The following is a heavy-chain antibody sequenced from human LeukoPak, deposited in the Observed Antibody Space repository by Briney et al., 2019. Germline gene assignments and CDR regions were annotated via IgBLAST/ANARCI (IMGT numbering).Heavy chain of an antibody. J-gene: IGHJ3*02. CDR3: ARVVARDDAFDI. CDR1: GFTFSSYA. Sequence: QPGRSLRLSCAASGFTFSSYAMHGVRQAPGKGLEWVAVISYDGSNKYYADSVKGRFTISRDNSKNTLYLQMNRLRAEDTAVYYCARVVARDDAFDIWGQGTIDPVSS. CDR2: ISYDGSNK. V-gene: IGHV3-30-3*01. D-gene: IGHD5-12*01.